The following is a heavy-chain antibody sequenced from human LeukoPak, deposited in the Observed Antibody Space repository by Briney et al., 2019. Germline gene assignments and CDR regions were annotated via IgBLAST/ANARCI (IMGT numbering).Heavy chain of an antibody. D-gene: IGHD5-18*01. CDR2: IYYSGST. Sequence: PSETLSLTCTVSGGSISSYYWSWIRQPAGKGLEWIGYIYYSGSTNYNPSLKSRVTISVDTSKNQFSLKLSSVTAADTAVYYCARDSGSFTQLWWKKELYYMDVWGKGTTVTVSS. V-gene: IGHV4-59*01. J-gene: IGHJ6*03. CDR1: GGSISSYY. CDR3: ARDSGSFTQLWWKKELYYMDV.